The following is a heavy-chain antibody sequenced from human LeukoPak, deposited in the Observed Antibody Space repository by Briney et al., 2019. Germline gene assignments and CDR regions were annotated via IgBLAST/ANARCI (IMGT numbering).Heavy chain of an antibody. CDR3: ARAGRWDYDSSGYYPVQPFDY. V-gene: IGHV5-51*01. J-gene: IGHJ4*02. Sequence: GESLKISCKGSGYSFTSYWIGWVRRMPGKGLEWMGIIYPGDSDTRYSPSFQGQVTISADKSISTAYLQWSSLKASDTAMYYCARAGRWDYDSSGYYPVQPFDYWGQGTLVTVSS. D-gene: IGHD3-22*01. CDR1: GYSFTSYW. CDR2: IYPGDSDT.